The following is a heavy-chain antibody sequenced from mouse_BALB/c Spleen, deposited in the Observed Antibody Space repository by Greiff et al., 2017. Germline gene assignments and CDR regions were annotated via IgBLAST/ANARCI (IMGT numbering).Heavy chain of an antibody. J-gene: IGHJ1*01. CDR1: GYSFTSYW. Sequence: DVQLQESGTVLARPGASVKMSCKASGYSFTSYWMHWVKQRPGQGLEWIGAIYPGNSDTSYNQKFKGKAKLTAVTSASTAYMELSSLTNEDSAVYYCTRGDGSSFDWYFDVWGAGTTVTVSS. CDR3: TRGDGSSFDWYFDV. V-gene: IGHV1-5*01. D-gene: IGHD1-1*01. CDR2: IYPGNSDT.